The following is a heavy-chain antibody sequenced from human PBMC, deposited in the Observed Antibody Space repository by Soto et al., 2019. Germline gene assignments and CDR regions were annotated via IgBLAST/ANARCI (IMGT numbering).Heavy chain of an antibody. J-gene: IGHJ4*02. CDR3: AKDRMGAGIRGYFDY. Sequence: QVQLVESGGCVVQPGESLRLSCAGSGFTFSSYGMDWVRQAPGKGLEWVAVISYDGSNKYYVDSVKGRFTISRDNSKNTLYLQMNSLRAEDTAVYYCAKDRMGAGIRGYFDYWGQGMLVTVSS. CDR1: GFTFSSYG. D-gene: IGHD3-10*01. V-gene: IGHV3-30*18. CDR2: ISYDGSNK.